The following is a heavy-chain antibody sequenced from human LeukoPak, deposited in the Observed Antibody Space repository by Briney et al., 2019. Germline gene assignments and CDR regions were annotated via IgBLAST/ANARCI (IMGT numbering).Heavy chain of an antibody. J-gene: IGHJ4*02. CDR2: INPNSGGT. CDR1: GYTFTGYY. CDR3: AREYCSSTSCLYYFDY. Sequence: ASVKVSCKASGYTFTGYYMHWVRQAPGQGFEWLGRINPNSGGTNYAQKFQGRVTMTRDTSISTAYMELSRLTSDDTAVYYCAREYCSSTSCLYYFDYWGQGTLVTVSS. D-gene: IGHD2-2*01. V-gene: IGHV1-2*06.